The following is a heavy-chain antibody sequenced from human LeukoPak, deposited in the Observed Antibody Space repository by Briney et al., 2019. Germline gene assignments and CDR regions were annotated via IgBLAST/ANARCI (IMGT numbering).Heavy chain of an antibody. V-gene: IGHV3-43*02. CDR1: GFTFDDYA. J-gene: IGHJ4*02. CDR3: AKVAYDISGYGLHFFDY. D-gene: IGHD3-22*01. CDR2: ISGDGHTT. Sequence: GGSLRLSCAASGFTFDDYAIHWVRPAPGRGLEWVSLISGDGHTTYYADSVKGRFTVSRDNSKDSLYLQMNSLRSEDTALYYCAKVAYDISGYGLHFFDYWGQGTLVTVSS.